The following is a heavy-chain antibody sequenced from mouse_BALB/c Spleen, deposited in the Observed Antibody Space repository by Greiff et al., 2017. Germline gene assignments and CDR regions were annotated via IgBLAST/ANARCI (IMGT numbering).Heavy chain of an antibody. Sequence: VQLQQSGAELAKPGASVKMSCKASGYTFTSYWMHWVKQRPGQGLEWIGYINPSTGYTEYNQKFKDKATLTADKSSSTAYMQLSSLTSEDSAVYYCARSYGNSFFDYWGQGTTLTVSS. CDR3: ARSYGNSFFDY. D-gene: IGHD2-1*01. CDR2: INPSTGYT. V-gene: IGHV1-7*01. J-gene: IGHJ2*01. CDR1: GYTFTSYW.